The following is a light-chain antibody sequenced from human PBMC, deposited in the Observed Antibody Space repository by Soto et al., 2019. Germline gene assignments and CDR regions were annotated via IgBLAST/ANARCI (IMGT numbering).Light chain of an antibody. V-gene: IGKV1-17*01. Sequence: DIEMTQSPSSLSASVEDRVVITCRASQSISNHLNWYQQKPGKAPKLLIFAASSLQSGVPSRFSGSGSGTEFTLTISSLQPDEFATYYCQQYNSYSWTVGQGTKVDIK. CDR1: QSISNH. J-gene: IGKJ1*01. CDR3: QQYNSYSWT. CDR2: AAS.